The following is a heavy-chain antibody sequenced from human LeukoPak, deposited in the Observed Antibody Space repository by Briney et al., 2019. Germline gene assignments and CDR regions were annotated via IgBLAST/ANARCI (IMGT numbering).Heavy chain of an antibody. J-gene: IGHJ4*02. CDR1: GGSFSGYY. Sequence: SETLFLTCAVYGGSFSGYYWSWIRQPPGKGLEWIGEINHSGSTNYNPSLKSRVTISADTSKNQFSLKLSSVTAADTAVYYCARGPGQQLVPYYFDYWGQGTLVTVSS. V-gene: IGHV4-34*01. CDR2: INHSGST. D-gene: IGHD6-13*01. CDR3: ARGPGQQLVPYYFDY.